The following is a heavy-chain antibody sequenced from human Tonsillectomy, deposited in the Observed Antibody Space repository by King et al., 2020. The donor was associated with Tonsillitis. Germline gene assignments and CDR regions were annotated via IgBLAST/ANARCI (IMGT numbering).Heavy chain of an antibody. Sequence: VQLQESGPGLVKPSENLSLTCTVSGGSIGGYYWSWIRQSPGRGLEWIGYNSYSGSSKYNPSFKSRVTISVDTSKNQFSLKLRSVTAADTAVYFCARDFGSGSYYRAPLSYWGQGTVVTVSS. CDR1: GGSIGGYY. J-gene: IGHJ4*02. CDR3: ARDFGSGSYYRAPLSY. CDR2: NSYSGSS. V-gene: IGHV4-59*01. D-gene: IGHD3-10*01.